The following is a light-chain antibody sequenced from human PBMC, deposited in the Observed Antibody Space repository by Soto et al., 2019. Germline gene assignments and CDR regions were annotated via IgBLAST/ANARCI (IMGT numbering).Light chain of an antibody. CDR1: GSDIGGYNY. Sequence: QSVLTQPASVSGSPGQSITISCTGTGSDIGGYNYVSWYQQHPGKAPKLILYEVKYRPSRVSDRFSGSKSGITASLTISWLQPEDGADYYCSSYTSSTTLVIGGGTKVTVL. CDR3: SSYTSSTTLV. CDR2: EVK. J-gene: IGLJ3*02. V-gene: IGLV2-14*03.